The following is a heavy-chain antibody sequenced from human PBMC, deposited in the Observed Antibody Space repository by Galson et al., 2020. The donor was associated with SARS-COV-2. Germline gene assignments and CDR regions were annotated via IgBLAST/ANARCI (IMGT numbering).Heavy chain of an antibody. J-gene: IGHJ5*02. CDR3: AREYRIQLWRQVEGFDP. CDR1: GFTFSSYW. Sequence: QAGGSLRLSCAASGFTFSSYWMSWVRQAPGKGLEWVANIKQDGSEKYYVDSVKGRFTISRDNAKNSLYLQMNSLRAEDTAVYYCAREYRIQLWRQVEGFDPWGQGTLVTVSS. D-gene: IGHD5-18*01. V-gene: IGHV3-7*01. CDR2: IKQDGSEK.